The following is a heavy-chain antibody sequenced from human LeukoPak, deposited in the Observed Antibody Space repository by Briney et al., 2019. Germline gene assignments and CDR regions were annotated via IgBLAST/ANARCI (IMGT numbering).Heavy chain of an antibody. CDR3: ARENDTSGFSASGFDS. CDR1: GFIFSKAW. J-gene: IGHJ4*02. Sequence: GSLRLSCAASGFIFSKAWMSWVRQAPGKGLEWIGYIYYTGSTNYNPSLKSRVTISVDTSKNQFSLELSSVTAADTAVYYCARENDTSGFSASGFDSWGQGTLVTVSS. V-gene: IGHV4-59*01. CDR2: IYYTGST. D-gene: IGHD3-22*01.